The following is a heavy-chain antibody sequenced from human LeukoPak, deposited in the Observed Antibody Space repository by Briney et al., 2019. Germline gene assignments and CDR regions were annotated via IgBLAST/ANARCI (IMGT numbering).Heavy chain of an antibody. CDR3: ARAPTVTTRVDY. V-gene: IGHV1-18*01. CDR1: GYTFTSYG. CDR2: INCYNGDT. D-gene: IGHD4-17*01. Sequence: ASVKVSCKTSGYTFTSYGISWVRQAPGQGLEWMGWINCYNGDTRYAQNLQGRVTLTTDTSTSTAYMDLRSLGSDDTAVYYCARAPTVTTRVDYWGQGTLVTAS. J-gene: IGHJ4*02.